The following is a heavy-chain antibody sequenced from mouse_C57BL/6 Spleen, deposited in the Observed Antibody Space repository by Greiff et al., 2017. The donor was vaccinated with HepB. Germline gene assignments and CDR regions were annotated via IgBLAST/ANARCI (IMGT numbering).Heavy chain of an antibody. V-gene: IGHV14-3*01. J-gene: IGHJ4*01. CDR1: GFNIKNTS. CDR2: IDPANGNA. CDR3: ASCQLDYYAMDY. Sequence: EVQLQQSVAELVRPGASVKLSCTASGFNIKNTSMHWVKQRPEQGLEWIGRIDPANGNAKYAPKFQGKATLTADPSSNTAYLRLSSLTSEDTASYYCASCQLDYYAMDYWGQGTAVTVSA. D-gene: IGHD4-1*02.